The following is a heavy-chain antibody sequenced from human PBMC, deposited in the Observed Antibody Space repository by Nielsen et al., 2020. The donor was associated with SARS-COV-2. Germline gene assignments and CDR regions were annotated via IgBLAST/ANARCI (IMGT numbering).Heavy chain of an antibody. CDR3: AKEGGGYYYGMDV. CDR1: GFTFDDYT. D-gene: IGHD2-15*01. V-gene: IGHV3-43*01. CDR2: IGWHGAGT. Sequence: GESLKISCAASGFTFDDYTMHWVRQAPGKGLEWVSLIGWHGAGTYYADSVKGRFTVSRDNSQNSLFLQMNSLRPEDTALYYCAKEGGGYYYGMDVWGQGTTVTVSS. J-gene: IGHJ6*02.